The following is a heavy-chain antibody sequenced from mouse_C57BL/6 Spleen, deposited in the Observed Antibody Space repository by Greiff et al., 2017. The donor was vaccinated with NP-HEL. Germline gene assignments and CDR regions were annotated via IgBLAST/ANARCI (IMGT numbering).Heavy chain of an antibody. Sequence: QVQLQQPGAELVKPGASVTVSCKASGYTFTSYWMHWVKQRPGQGLEWIGRIHPSASDTNYNQKFKGKATLTVDKSSSTAYMQLSSLTSEDSAVYYCAIKDWYFDVWGTGTTVTVSS. CDR2: IHPSASDT. CDR1: GYTFTSYW. J-gene: IGHJ1*03. CDR3: AIKDWYFDV. V-gene: IGHV1-74*01.